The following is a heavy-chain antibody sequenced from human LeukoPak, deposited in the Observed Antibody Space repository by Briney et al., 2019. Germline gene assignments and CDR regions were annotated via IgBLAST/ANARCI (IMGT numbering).Heavy chain of an antibody. CDR2: ISAYNGNT. Sequence: GASVKVSCKASGYTFTSYGISWVRQAPGQGLEWMGWISAYNGNTNYAQKLQGRVTMTTDTSTSTAYMELRSLRSDDTAVYYCARDRDYSSGYYRETLFDYWGQGTLVTVSS. D-gene: IGHD3-22*01. J-gene: IGHJ4*02. CDR3: ARDRDYSSGYYRETLFDY. CDR1: GYTFTSYG. V-gene: IGHV1-18*01.